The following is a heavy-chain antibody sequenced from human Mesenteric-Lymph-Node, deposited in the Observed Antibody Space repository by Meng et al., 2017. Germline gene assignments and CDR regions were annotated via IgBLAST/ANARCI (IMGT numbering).Heavy chain of an antibody. Sequence: QVQLKQWGAEVLKPSETLSLTCAAYGGSLSGYYWSWIRQPPGKGLEWMGEVYHNGVTKYSPSLRSRVVISIDTSKNQFSLNLRSASAADTAMYYCARGGATPMIIKYWGPGTLVTVSS. V-gene: IGHV4-34*02. J-gene: IGHJ4*02. D-gene: IGHD3-10*01. CDR3: ARGGATPMIIKY. CDR1: GGSLSGYY. CDR2: VYHNGVT.